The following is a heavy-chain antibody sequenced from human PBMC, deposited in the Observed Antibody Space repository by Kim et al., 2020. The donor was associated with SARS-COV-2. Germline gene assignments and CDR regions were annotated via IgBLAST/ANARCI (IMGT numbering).Heavy chain of an antibody. CDR2: ISSNGGST. V-gene: IGHV3-64D*09. CDR3: VKTQYSSGWYRWYYYYGMDV. D-gene: IGHD6-19*01. J-gene: IGHJ6*02. Sequence: GGSLRLSCSASGFTFSSYAMHWVRQTPGKGLEYVSAISSNGGSTYYADSVKGRFTISRDNSKNTLYLQMSSLRAEDTAVYYCVKTQYSSGWYRWYYYYGMDVWGQGTTVTVSS. CDR1: GFTFSSYA.